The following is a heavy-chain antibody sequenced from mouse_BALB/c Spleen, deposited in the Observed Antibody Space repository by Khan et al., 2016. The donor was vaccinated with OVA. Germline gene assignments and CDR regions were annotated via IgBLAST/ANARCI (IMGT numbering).Heavy chain of an antibody. CDR2: INTYTGEP. CDR1: GYIFTNYG. V-gene: IGHV9-3-1*01. J-gene: IGHJ4*01. Sequence: QIQLVQSGPELKKPGETVKISCKASGYIFTNYGMTWVKQAPGKGLKWMGWINTYTGEPTYADDFKGRFAFSLETSANTAYLQINNLKNEDTATYFCATTLYGNGYNYAMDYWGQGTSVTVSS. D-gene: IGHD1-1*01. CDR3: ATTLYGNGYNYAMDY.